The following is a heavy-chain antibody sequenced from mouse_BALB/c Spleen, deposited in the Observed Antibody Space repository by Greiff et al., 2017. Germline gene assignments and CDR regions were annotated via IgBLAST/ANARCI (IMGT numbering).Heavy chain of an antibody. V-gene: IGHV1-7*01. CDR3: ARRKEYYAMDY. CDR2: INPSTGYT. CDR1: GYTFTSYW. J-gene: IGHJ4*01. Sequence: QVQLQQSGAELAKPGASVKMSCKASGYTFTSYWMHWVKQRPGQGLEWIGYINPSTGYTEYNQKFKDKATLTADKSSSTAYMQLSSLTSEDSAVYYCARRKEYYAMDYWGQGTSVTVAA.